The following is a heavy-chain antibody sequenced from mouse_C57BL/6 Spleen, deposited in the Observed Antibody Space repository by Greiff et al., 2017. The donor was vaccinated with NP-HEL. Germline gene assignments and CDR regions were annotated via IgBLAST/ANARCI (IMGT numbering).Heavy chain of an antibody. D-gene: IGHD1-1*01. Sequence: EVQLQQSGPELVKPGASVKIPCKASGYTFTDYNMDWVKQSHGKSLEWIGDINPNNGGTIYNQKFKGKATLTVDKSSSTAYMELRSLTSEDTAVYYCARSGYYGPYAMDYWGQGTSVTVSS. CDR2: INPNNGGT. V-gene: IGHV1-18*01. CDR1: GYTFTDYN. CDR3: ARSGYYGPYAMDY. J-gene: IGHJ4*01.